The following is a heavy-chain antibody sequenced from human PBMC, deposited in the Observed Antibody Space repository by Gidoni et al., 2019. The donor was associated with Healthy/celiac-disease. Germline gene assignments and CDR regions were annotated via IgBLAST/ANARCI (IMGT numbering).Heavy chain of an antibody. Sequence: QVQLQESGPGLVQPSETLSLTCTVSGGSLSSYYSRWIRQPPGKGLDWIGYIYYSGSTHYNPSLKSRVTISVDTSKNQFSLKLSSVTAADTAVYYCAREGRDYDSSGANYYYYGMDVWGQGTTVTVSS. CDR1: GGSLSSYY. J-gene: IGHJ6*02. V-gene: IGHV4-59*01. D-gene: IGHD3-22*01. CDR2: IYYSGST. CDR3: AREGRDYDSSGANYYYYGMDV.